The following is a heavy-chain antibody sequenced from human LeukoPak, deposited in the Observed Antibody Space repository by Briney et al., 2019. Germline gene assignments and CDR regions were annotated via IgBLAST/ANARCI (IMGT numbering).Heavy chain of an antibody. CDR3: ARDDRVTTNQAVAGLIDY. V-gene: IGHV1-18*01. CDR2: ISAYNGNT. Sequence: VASVKVSCKASGHTFTSYGISWVRQAPGQGLEWMGWISAYNGNTNYAQKLQGRVTMTTDTSTSTAYMELRSLRSDDTAVYYCARDDRVTTNQAVAGLIDYWGQGTLVTVSS. J-gene: IGHJ4*02. D-gene: IGHD6-19*01. CDR1: GHTFTSYG.